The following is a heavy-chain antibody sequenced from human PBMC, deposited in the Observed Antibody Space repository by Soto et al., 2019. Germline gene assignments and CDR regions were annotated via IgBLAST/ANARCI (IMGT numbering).Heavy chain of an antibody. CDR3: ARGTGCSSSWYGP. CDR2: IWYDGSNK. D-gene: IGHD6-13*01. V-gene: IGHV3-33*01. J-gene: IGHJ5*02. Sequence: GGSLRLSCAASGFTFSSYGMHWVRQAPGKGLEWVAVIWYDGSNKYYADSVKGRFTISRDNSKNTLYLQMNSLRAEDTAVYYCARGTGCSSSWYGPWGQGTLVTVPS. CDR1: GFTFSSYG.